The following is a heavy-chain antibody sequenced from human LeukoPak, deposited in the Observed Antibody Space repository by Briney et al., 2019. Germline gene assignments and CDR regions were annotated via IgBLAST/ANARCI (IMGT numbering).Heavy chain of an antibody. V-gene: IGHV4-59*12. J-gene: IGHJ4*02. Sequence: SETLSLTCTVSGGSITSYYWNWIRQSPGKGLEWLGYVSHSGTTHYNPSLASRVSISADRSENRFSLRLRSLTAADTAVYYCAREDFGELDYWGQGTLVTVSS. CDR2: VSHSGTT. CDR3: AREDFGELDY. CDR1: GGSITSYY. D-gene: IGHD2-21*01.